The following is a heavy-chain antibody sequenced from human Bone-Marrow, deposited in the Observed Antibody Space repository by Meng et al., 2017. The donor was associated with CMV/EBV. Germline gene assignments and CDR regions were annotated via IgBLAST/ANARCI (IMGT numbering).Heavy chain of an antibody. CDR2: ISYDGSNK. J-gene: IGHJ6*02. V-gene: IGHV3-30*03. D-gene: IGHD5-18*01. Sequence: GESLKISCAASGFTFSSYWMHWVRQAPGKGLEWVAVISYDGSNKYYADSVKGRFTISRDNSKNTLYLQMNSLRAEDTAVYYCARVRDSMVMYYYYGMDVWGQGTTVTVSS. CDR3: ARVRDSMVMYYYYGMDV. CDR1: GFTFSSYW.